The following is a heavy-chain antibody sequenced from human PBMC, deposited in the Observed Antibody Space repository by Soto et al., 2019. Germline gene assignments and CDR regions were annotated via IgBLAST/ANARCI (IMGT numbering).Heavy chain of an antibody. Sequence: ASVKVSCKASGYTFTGCYVHWVRQAPGQGLEWLGWINPIRGNTNYAQKFQGRVTMTRDTSISTAYMELTRLRSDDTAVYYCARAPGLKTLAHWGQETLFTVPS. CDR1: GYTFTGCY. V-gene: IGHV1-2*02. J-gene: IGHJ4*02. D-gene: IGHD6-19*01. CDR2: INPIRGNT. CDR3: ARAPGLKTLAH.